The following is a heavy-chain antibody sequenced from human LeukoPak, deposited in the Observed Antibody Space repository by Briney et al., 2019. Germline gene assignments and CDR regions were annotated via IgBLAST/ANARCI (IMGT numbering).Heavy chain of an antibody. CDR2: ISWNSGGI. CDR1: GFTFDDYA. Sequence: LPGGSLRLSCAASGFTFDDYAMHWVRQAPGKGLEWVSGISWNSGGIGYADSVKGRFTISRDNAKNSLYLQMNSLRAEDTALYYCAKDLGLLWFGEFPSYYYGMDVWGQGTTVTVSS. CDR3: AKDLGLLWFGEFPSYYYGMDV. D-gene: IGHD3-10*01. J-gene: IGHJ6*02. V-gene: IGHV3-9*01.